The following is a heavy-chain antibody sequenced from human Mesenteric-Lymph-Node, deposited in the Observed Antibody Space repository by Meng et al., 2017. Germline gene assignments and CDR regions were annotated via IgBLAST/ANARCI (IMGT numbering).Heavy chain of an antibody. V-gene: IGHV3-30*01. CDR3: ARITGDQRDY. D-gene: IGHD7-27*01. CDR1: GFTFSSYA. Sequence: GGSLRLSCAASGFTFSSYAMHWVRQAPGKGLEWVAVISYDGSNKYYADSVKGRFTISRDNSKNTLYLQMNSLRAEDTAVYYCARITGDQRDYWGQGTLVTVSS. CDR2: ISYDGSNK. J-gene: IGHJ4*02.